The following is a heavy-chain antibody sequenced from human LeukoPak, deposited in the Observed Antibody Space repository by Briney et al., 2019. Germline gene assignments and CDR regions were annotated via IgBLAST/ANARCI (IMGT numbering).Heavy chain of an antibody. CDR1: GFTFNSYG. V-gene: IGHV3-33*01. CDR3: ARDIAARRLDY. J-gene: IGHJ4*02. D-gene: IGHD6-6*01. CDR2: IWYDGSEK. Sequence: QPGGSLRLSCAASGFTFNSYGIHWVRQAPGKGLEWVAVIWYDGSEKYYADSVKGRFIISRDNSKNMVYLEMNSLRAEDTAVYYCARDIAARRLDYWGQGTLVAASS.